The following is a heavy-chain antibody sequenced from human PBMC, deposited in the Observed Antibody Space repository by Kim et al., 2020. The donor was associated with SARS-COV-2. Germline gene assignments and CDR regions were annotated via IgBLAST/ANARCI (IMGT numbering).Heavy chain of an antibody. D-gene: IGHD5-12*01. CDR3: ARGGDGYNYWYFDL. J-gene: IGHJ2*01. Sequence: NPTLKSRVTISVDTSKNQFSLKLSSVTAADTAVYYCARGGDGYNYWYFDLWGRGTLVTVSS. V-gene: IGHV4-34*01.